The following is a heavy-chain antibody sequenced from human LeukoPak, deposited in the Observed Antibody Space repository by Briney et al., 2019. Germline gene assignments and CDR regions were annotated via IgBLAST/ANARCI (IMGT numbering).Heavy chain of an antibody. CDR1: GGSISSYY. D-gene: IGHD2-2*01. Sequence: SETLSLTCTVSGGSISSYYWSWIRQPPGKGLEWIGYIYYSGSTNYNPSLKSRVTISVDTSKNQFSLKLSSVTAADTAVYYCARENPKYCSSTSCYFDYWGQGTLVTVSS. J-gene: IGHJ4*02. CDR2: IYYSGST. V-gene: IGHV4-59*12. CDR3: ARENPKYCSSTSCYFDY.